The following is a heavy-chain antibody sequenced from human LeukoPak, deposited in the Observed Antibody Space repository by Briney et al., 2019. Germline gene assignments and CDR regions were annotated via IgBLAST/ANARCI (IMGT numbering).Heavy chain of an antibody. Sequence: GGSLRLSCVASGFPFSSYWMTWVRQAPGKGLEWVANIKQDGSKKSYVDSVKGQFTISRDNAKNSLYLQMNSLRAEDTAIYYCTRVGYIDEGIDYWGQGTLVTVSS. CDR2: IKQDGSKK. CDR3: TRVGYIDEGIDY. V-gene: IGHV3-7*04. J-gene: IGHJ4*02. D-gene: IGHD5-24*01. CDR1: GFPFSSYW.